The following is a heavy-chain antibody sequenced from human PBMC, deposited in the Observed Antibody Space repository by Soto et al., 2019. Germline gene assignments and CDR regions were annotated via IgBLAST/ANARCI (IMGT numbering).Heavy chain of an antibody. V-gene: IGHV1-69*02. Sequence: GASVKVSCKASGGTFSSYTISWVRQAPGQGLEWMGRIIPILGIANYAQKFQGRVTITADKSTGTAYMELSSLRSEDTAVYYCARWGGYDRVAFDIWGQGTMVTVSS. CDR3: ARWGGYDRVAFDI. CDR2: IIPILGIA. CDR1: GGTFSSYT. J-gene: IGHJ3*02. D-gene: IGHD5-12*01.